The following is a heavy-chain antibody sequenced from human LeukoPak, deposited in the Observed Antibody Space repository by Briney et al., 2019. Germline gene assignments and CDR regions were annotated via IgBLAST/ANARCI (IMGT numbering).Heavy chain of an antibody. Sequence: SETLSLTCAVYGGSFRGYFWGWVRQTPGKGLEWLGEITHNGGTNYMPSLSGRVSVFQDVSKNQFSLKLSSVTAADTGVYYCARGNSGSHWGDHYFYMDAWGKGTTVIVSS. V-gene: IGHV4-34*01. CDR2: ITHNGGT. J-gene: IGHJ6*03. D-gene: IGHD1-26*01. CDR1: GGSFRGYF. CDR3: ARGNSGSHWGDHYFYMDA.